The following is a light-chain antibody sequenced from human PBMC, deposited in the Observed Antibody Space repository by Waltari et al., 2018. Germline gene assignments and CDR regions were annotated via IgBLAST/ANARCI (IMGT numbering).Light chain of an antibody. J-gene: IGLJ2*01. V-gene: IGLV2-23*01. Sequence: QSALTQPASVSGSPGQSISISCTGSSTDLGSSTLVSWYQPHPDKAPKLLIYEGTGRPSGVPHRFSGSKSGNTASLTISTRQAEDEADYYCFSYADGRSLVFGGGTKVTVL. CDR2: EGT. CDR1: STDLGSSTL. CDR3: FSYADGRSLV.